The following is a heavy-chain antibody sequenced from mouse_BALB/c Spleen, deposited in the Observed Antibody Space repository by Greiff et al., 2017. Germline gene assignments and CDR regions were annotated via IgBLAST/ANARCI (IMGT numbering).Heavy chain of an antibody. CDR1: GFNIKDTY. Sequence: VQLQQSGAELVKPGASVKLSCTASGFNIKDTYMHWVKQRPEQGLEWIGRIDPANGNTKYDPKFQGKATITADTSSNTAYLQLSSLTSEDTAVYYCARDYYGANRYCDVWGAGTTVTVSS. D-gene: IGHD1-2*01. V-gene: IGHV14-3*02. CDR3: ARDYYGANRYCDV. CDR2: IDPANGNT. J-gene: IGHJ1*01.